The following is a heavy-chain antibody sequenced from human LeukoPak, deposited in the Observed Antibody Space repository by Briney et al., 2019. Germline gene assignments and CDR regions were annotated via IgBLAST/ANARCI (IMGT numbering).Heavy chain of an antibody. CDR2: LLSRSDGGAT. CDR3: TTKLGYDYGIDF. D-gene: IGHD5-18*01. Sequence: PGGSLRHSCAASGFTFSNAWMSWVRQAPGMGLEWVGHLLSRSDGGATDYAAPVKGRFTISRDDSRNTLYLEMSSLKTEDTGVCYCTTKLGYDYGIDFWGQGTLVTVSS. CDR1: GFTFSNAW. J-gene: IGHJ4*02. V-gene: IGHV3-15*01.